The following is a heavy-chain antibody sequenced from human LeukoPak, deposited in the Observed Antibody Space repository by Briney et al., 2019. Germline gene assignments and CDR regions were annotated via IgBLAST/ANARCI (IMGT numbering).Heavy chain of an antibody. J-gene: IGHJ4*02. CDR2: IYYSGNT. CDR3: AREGELLGGNSEVNYFDY. Sequence: SETLSLTCTVSGGSISSSSYYWGWIRQPPGKGLEWIGSIYYSGNTYYNPSLKSRVTISVDTSKNQFSLKLSSVTAADTAVYYCAREGELLGGNSEVNYFDYWGQGTLVTVSS. D-gene: IGHD4-23*01. V-gene: IGHV4-39*07. CDR1: GGSISSSSYY.